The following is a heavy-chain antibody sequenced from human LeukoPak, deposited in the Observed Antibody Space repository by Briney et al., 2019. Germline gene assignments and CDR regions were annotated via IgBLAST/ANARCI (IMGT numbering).Heavy chain of an antibody. V-gene: IGHV3-30-3*01. Sequence: GGSLRLSCAASGFTLSSYAMHWVRQAPGKGLEWVAVISYDGSNKYYADSVKGRFTISRDNSKNTLYLQMNSLRAEDTAVYYCARDPPYGSGANLFGYWGQGTLVTVSS. CDR2: ISYDGSNK. J-gene: IGHJ4*02. CDR3: ARDPPYGSGANLFGY. CDR1: GFTLSSYA. D-gene: IGHD3-10*01.